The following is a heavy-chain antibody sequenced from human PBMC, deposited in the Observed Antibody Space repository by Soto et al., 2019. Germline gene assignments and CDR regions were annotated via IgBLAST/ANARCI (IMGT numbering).Heavy chain of an antibody. D-gene: IGHD6-19*01. CDR2: IVPIFGTT. Sequence: QVQLVQSGAEVKKPGSSVKVSCKVSGGTFSNYAIDWVRLAPGQGLEWMGGIVPIFGTTYYTQKFQGRATIIADDSTTTAYLELSSLISEDTAIYYCARVEAVAGIYNYHGLDVWGQGTAVTVSS. J-gene: IGHJ6*02. CDR1: GGTFSNYA. V-gene: IGHV1-69*12. CDR3: ARVEAVAGIYNYHGLDV.